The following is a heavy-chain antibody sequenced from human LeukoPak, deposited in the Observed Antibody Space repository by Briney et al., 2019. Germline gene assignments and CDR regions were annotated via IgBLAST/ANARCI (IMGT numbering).Heavy chain of an antibody. Sequence: SETLSLTCTVSGDSISSSRYYWGWIRQPPGKGLEWIGNIYYSGSTYYNPSLKSRVTLSVDTSKNQFSLNLSSVTAADRAVYYCARRYSSPSGFDYWGQGTLVTVSS. CDR2: IYYSGST. D-gene: IGHD6-13*01. J-gene: IGHJ4*02. CDR1: GDSISSSRYY. V-gene: IGHV4-39*01. CDR3: ARRYSSPSGFDY.